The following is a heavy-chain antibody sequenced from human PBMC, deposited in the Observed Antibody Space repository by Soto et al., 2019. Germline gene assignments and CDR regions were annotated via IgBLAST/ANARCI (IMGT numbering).Heavy chain of an antibody. CDR3: ARGDLRRDF. CDR2: INHSGST. Sequence: SETLSLTCAVYGGSFSYYYWSWIRQPPGKGLEWIGEINHSGSTNYNPSLKSRVTISVDTSKNQFSLKLSSVTAADTAVYYCARGDLRRDFWGQGTLVTVSS. CDR1: GGSFSYYY. J-gene: IGHJ4*02. V-gene: IGHV4-34*01.